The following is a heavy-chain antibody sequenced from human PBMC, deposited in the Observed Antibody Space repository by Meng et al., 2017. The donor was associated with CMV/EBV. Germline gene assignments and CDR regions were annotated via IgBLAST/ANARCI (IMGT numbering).Heavy chain of an antibody. Sequence: LNCAVYGGSFSGYYWSWIRQPPGKGLEWIGEINHSGSTNYNPSLKSRVTISVDTSKNQFSLKLSSVTAADTAVYYCARASSGWIGYWGQGTLVTVSS. CDR3: ARASSGWIGY. CDR2: INHSGST. J-gene: IGHJ4*02. D-gene: IGHD6-19*01. V-gene: IGHV4-34*01. CDR1: GGSFSGYY.